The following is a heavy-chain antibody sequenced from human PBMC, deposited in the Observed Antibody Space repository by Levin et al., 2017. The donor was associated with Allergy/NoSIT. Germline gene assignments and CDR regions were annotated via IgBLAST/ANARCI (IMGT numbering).Heavy chain of an antibody. V-gene: IGHV1-46*01. J-gene: IGHJ4*02. CDR3: ARGGAGGNYPLDY. CDR1: GYTFTSYY. D-gene: IGHD1-26*01. Sequence: ASVKVSCKASGYTFTSYYVHWVRQAPGQGLEWMGIINPSGGSTRNAQKFQGRVTMTRDTSTGTVYMELSSLRSEDTAVYYCARGGAGGNYPLDYWGQGTLVTVSS. CDR2: INPSGGST.